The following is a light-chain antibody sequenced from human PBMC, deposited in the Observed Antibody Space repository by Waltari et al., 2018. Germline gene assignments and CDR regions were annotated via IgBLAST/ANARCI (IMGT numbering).Light chain of an antibody. CDR1: QSLLFRSNNKNY. Sequence: DTVMTQSPDSLAVSLGERATINCKSSQSLLFRSNNKNYLAWYQQKPGQPPKLLIHWASTRESGVPDRFSGSGSGTDFTLTISSLRAEDVAVYYCQQYYHIARTFGQGTRVEIK. CDR2: WAS. V-gene: IGKV4-1*01. J-gene: IGKJ1*01. CDR3: QQYYHIART.